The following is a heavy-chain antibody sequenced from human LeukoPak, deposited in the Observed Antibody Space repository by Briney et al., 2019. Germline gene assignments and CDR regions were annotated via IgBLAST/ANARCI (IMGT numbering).Heavy chain of an antibody. CDR3: P. V-gene: IGHV3-48*03. Sequence: PGGSLRLPCAASGFIFSGYDMNWVRQPPGKGLEWVSFISRSGRTIYYADSVKGRFTISRDDAKNSLYLQMNSLRAGDTSDWFDPWGQGTLVTVSS. CDR2: ISRSGRTI. J-gene: IGHJ5*02. CDR1: GFIFSGYD.